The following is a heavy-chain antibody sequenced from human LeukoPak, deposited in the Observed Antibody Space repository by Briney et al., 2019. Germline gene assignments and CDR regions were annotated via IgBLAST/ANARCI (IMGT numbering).Heavy chain of an antibody. CDR3: ARDPSSWYDYFDY. D-gene: IGHD6-13*01. J-gene: IGHJ4*02. CDR2: ISGSGGST. Sequence: GGSLRLSCAASGFTFSSYAMSWVRQAPGKGLEWVSAISGSGGSTYYADSVKGRFTISRDNSKNTLYLQMNSLRAEDTAVYYCARDPSSWYDYFDYWGQGTLVTVSS. V-gene: IGHV3-23*01. CDR1: GFTFSSYA.